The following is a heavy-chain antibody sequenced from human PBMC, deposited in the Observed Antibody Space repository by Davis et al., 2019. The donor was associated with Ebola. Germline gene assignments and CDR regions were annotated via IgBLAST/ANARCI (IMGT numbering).Heavy chain of an antibody. CDR3: ARHLSWANGMDV. CDR2: INPVDSDT. Sequence: KVSCKGSGYSFTSYWIGWVRQMPGEGLEWMGIINPVDSDTRYSPSFRGQVIISVDKSISTAYLEWSSLKASDTAMYYCARHLSWANGMDVWGQGTTVAVSS. V-gene: IGHV5-51*01. CDR1: GYSFTSYW. J-gene: IGHJ6*02. D-gene: IGHD3-16*01.